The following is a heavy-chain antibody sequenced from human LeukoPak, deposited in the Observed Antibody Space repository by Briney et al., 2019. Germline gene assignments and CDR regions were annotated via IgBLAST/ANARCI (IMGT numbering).Heavy chain of an antibody. V-gene: IGHV1-18*01. CDR2: ISAYNGNT. CDR1: GGTFSSYA. D-gene: IGHD3-10*01. J-gene: IGHJ5*02. Sequence: GASVKVSCKASGGTFSSYAISWVRQAPGQGLEWMGWISAYNGNTNYAQKLQGRVTMTTDTSTSTAYMELRSLRSDDTAVYYCARVGSGSSYNWFDPWGQGTLVTVSS. CDR3: ARVGSGSSYNWFDP.